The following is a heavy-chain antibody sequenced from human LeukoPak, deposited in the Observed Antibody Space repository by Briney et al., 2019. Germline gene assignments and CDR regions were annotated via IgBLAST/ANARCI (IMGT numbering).Heavy chain of an antibody. CDR3: AKWGPYCVGDYCPALDS. D-gene: IGHD2-21*02. V-gene: IGHV3-7*01. J-gene: IGHJ4*02. CDR1: RFTFSNYW. CDR2: INQDGSKK. Sequence: GGSLRLSCVASRFTFSNYWMSWVRQAPGKGLEWVANINQDGSKKRHADSMKGRFTISRDNAKESLYLQLNSLRAEDTAVYYCAKWGPYCVGDYCPALDSWGQGTLVTVSS.